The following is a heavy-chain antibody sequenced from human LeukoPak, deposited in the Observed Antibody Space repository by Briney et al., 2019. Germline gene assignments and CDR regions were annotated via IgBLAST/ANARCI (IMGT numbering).Heavy chain of an antibody. CDR2: IKQDGSEE. J-gene: IGHJ4*02. CDR3: ARRTLYYGSGSYRRGSAYYFDY. CDR1: GFTFSSYW. V-gene: IGHV3-7*01. Sequence: GGSLRLSCAASGFTFSSYWMSWVRQAPGKGLEWVANIKQDGSEEYYVDSVKGRFTISRDNAKNSLYLQMNSLRAEDTAVYYCARRTLYYGSGSYRRGSAYYFDYWGQGTLVTVSS. D-gene: IGHD3-10*01.